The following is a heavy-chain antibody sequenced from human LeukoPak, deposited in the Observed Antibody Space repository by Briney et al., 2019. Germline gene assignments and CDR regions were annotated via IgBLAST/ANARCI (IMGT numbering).Heavy chain of an antibody. CDR2: IYTSGST. J-gene: IGHJ3*02. V-gene: IGHV4-61*02. CDR1: GGSISSGSYY. D-gene: IGHD3-9*01. CDR3: ARESPGTGYYDILTGYYADAFDI. Sequence: SQTLSLTCTVSGGSISSGSYYWSWIRQPAGKGLEWIGRIYTSGSTNYNPSLKSRVTISVDTSKNQFSLKLSSVTAADTAVYYCARESPGTGYYDILTGYYADAFDIWGQGTMVTVSS.